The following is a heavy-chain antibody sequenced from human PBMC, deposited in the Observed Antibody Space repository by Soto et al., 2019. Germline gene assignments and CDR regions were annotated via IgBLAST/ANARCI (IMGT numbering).Heavy chain of an antibody. CDR3: ATDLNWEHY. CDR1: GFTFGTYW. CDR2: IKPDGSER. V-gene: IGHV3-7*04. Sequence: EVQLVESGGGLVQPGGSLRLSCEASGFTFGTYWMTWVRQPPGKGLECVADIKPDGSERYYVDSVKGRFTISRDYAKNSLYLHMNSLRAEDTAVYYCATDLNWEHYWGQGTLVTVSS. J-gene: IGHJ4*02. D-gene: IGHD7-27*01.